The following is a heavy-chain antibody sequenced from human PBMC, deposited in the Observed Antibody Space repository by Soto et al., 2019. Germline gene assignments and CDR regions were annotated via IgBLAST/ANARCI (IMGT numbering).Heavy chain of an antibody. CDR3: SFSQDRGGRTTFIY. CDR2: INWKSDI. D-gene: IGHD3-16*01. V-gene: IGHV3-9*01. CDR1: GFTFDDNA. Sequence: SLRRSCPVSGFTFDDNAMHWARQAPEKGLEWVSGINWKSDIGYADSLKVRFTISRDNAENSLYLQMNSLRAEDTALYYCSFSQDRGGRTTFIYWGQGTQVTVSS. J-gene: IGHJ4*02.